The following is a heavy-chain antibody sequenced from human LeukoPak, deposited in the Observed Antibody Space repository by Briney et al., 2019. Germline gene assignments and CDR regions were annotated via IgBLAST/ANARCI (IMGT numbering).Heavy chain of an antibody. D-gene: IGHD4-17*01. CDR2: IYPGDSDT. CDR1: GYSFTTYW. V-gene: IGHV5-51*01. Sequence: GESLKISCKGSGYSFTTYWIGWVRQMPGKGLEWMGIIYPGDSDTRYSPSFQGQVTISADKSISTAYLPWSSLTASDTAMSYWGRHLHGDLYFDYGGQGTLVTVSS. CDR3: GRHLHGDLYFDY. J-gene: IGHJ4*02.